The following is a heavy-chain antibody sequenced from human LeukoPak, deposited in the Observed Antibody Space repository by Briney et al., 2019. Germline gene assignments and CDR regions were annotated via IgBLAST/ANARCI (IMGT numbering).Heavy chain of an antibody. V-gene: IGHV3-23*01. Sequence: GGSLRLSCAASGFTFSSYAMSWVRRAPRKGLEWVSVVSGSGSSTDYADSVKGRFTISRDNSKNTLYLQMSSLSAEDTAVYYCAKMNVLTGYYTPNFDFWGQGTLVTVSS. J-gene: IGHJ4*02. CDR3: AKMNVLTGYYTPNFDF. D-gene: IGHD3-9*01. CDR2: VSGSGSST. CDR1: GFTFSSYA.